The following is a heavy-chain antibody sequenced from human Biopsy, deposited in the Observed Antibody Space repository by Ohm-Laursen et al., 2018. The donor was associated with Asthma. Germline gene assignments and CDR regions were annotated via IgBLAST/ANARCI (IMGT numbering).Heavy chain of an antibody. CDR1: GYSLTDLS. CDR3: ASDFPKDYVRYNFQF. Sequence: ASVKVSCKISGYSLTDLSMHWVRQAPGQGLEWMGGHDHEEGGTVNARRFQCRVTMTEDTSTDTAYMELSSLSSDDTAAYYCASDFPKDYVRYNFQFWGQGTLVTVSS. D-gene: IGHD4-17*01. V-gene: IGHV1-24*01. J-gene: IGHJ4*02. CDR2: HDHEEGGT.